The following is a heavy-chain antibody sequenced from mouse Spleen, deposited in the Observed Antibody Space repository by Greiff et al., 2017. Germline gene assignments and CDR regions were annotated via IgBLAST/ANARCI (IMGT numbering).Heavy chain of an antibody. J-gene: IGHJ3*01. CDR2: IYPGDGDT. D-gene: IGHD2-4*01. CDR3: ARRYYDYDEGFAY. Sequence: VQLQQSGPELVKPGASVKISCKASGYAFSSSWMNWVKQRPGQGLEWIGRIYPGDGDTNYNGKFKGKATLTADKSSSTAYMQLSSLTSVDSAVYFCARRYYDYDEGFAYWGQGTLVTVSA. V-gene: IGHV1-82*01. CDR1: GYAFSSSW.